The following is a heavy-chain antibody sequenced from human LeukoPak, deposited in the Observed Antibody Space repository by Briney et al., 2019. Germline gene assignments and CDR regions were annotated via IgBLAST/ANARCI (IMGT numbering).Heavy chain of an antibody. CDR2: MNPNSGNT. V-gene: IGHV1-8*02. CDR3: ARGHYYYDSSGYYLGYYYYYGMDV. D-gene: IGHD3-22*01. Sequence: VSVKVSCKASGYTFTSYGISWVRQAPGQGLEWMGWMNPNSGNTGYAQKFQGRVTMTRNTSISTAYMELSSLRSEDTAVYYCARGHYYYDSSGYYLGYYYYYGMDVWGQGTTVTVSS. CDR1: GYTFTSYG. J-gene: IGHJ6*02.